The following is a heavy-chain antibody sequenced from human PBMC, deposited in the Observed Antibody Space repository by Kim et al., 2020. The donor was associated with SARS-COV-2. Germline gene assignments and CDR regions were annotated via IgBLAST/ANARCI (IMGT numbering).Heavy chain of an antibody. Sequence: SETLSLTCTVSGGSISSSSYYWGWIRQPPGKGLEWIGSIYYSGSTYYNPSLKSRVTISVDTSKNQFSLKLSSVTAADTAVYYCARLRVVPAASWVGDAFDIWGQGTMVTVSS. D-gene: IGHD2-2*01. CDR1: GGSISSSSYY. CDR3: ARLRVVPAASWVGDAFDI. V-gene: IGHV4-39*01. J-gene: IGHJ3*02. CDR2: IYYSGST.